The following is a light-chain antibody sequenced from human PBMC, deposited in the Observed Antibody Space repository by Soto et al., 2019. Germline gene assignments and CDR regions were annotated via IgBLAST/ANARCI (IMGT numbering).Light chain of an antibody. CDR2: DAS. V-gene: IGKV3-11*01. CDR3: QPRSNWPPYT. Sequence: EIVLTQSPATLSLSPGERATLSCRASQSVSSYLAWYQQKPGQAPRLLIYDASNRATGIPARFSGGGSGTDFPLPISSLEPEDFAVYYCQPRSNWPPYTFGQGTKLEIK. CDR1: QSVSSY. J-gene: IGKJ2*01.